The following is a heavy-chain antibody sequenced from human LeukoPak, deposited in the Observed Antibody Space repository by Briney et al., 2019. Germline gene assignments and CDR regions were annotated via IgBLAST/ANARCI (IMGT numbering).Heavy chain of an antibody. CDR2: IRQDGGET. V-gene: IGHV3-7*01. CDR3: ARGSLVHYYGSGGYRICAGFDS. J-gene: IGHJ4*02. D-gene: IGHD3-10*01. Sequence: PGGSLRLSCAASGFLFSNYWMQWVRQAPGKGLEWVANIRQDGGETYYVDSVKGRFTISRDNAKNSLYLQMNSLRAEDTAVYYCARGSLVHYYGSGGYRICAGFDSWGQGTLVTVSS. CDR1: GFLFSNYW.